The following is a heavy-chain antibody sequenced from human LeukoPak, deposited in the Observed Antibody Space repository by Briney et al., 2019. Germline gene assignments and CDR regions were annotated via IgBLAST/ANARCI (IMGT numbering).Heavy chain of an antibody. CDR2: IYYSGST. J-gene: IGHJ4*02. V-gene: IGHV4-38-2*02. CDR3: ARLGRYYHDSSGYLDY. Sequence: PSETLSLTCTVSGYSISSGYYWGWIRQPPGKGLEWIGSIYYSGSTYYNPSLKSRVTISVDTSKNQFSLKLSSVTAADTAVYYCARLGRYYHDSSGYLDYWGQGTLVTVSS. CDR1: GYSISSGYY. D-gene: IGHD3-22*01.